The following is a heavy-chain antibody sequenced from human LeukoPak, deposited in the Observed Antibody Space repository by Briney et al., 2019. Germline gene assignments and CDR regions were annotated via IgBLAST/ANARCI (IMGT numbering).Heavy chain of an antibody. CDR2: ISYDGSNK. J-gene: IGHJ6*02. CDR1: GFTFSSYD. D-gene: IGHD3-3*01. Sequence: GGSLRLSCAASGFTFSSYDMHWVRQAPGKGLEWVAVISYDGSNKYYADSVKGRFTISRDNSKNTLYLQMNSLRAEDTAVYYCARDWTSITIFGVVITPPSMDVWGQGTTVTVSS. V-gene: IGHV3-30*04. CDR3: ARDWTSITIFGVVITPPSMDV.